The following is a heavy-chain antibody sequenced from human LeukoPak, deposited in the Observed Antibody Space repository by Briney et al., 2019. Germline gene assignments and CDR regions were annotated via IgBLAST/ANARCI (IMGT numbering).Heavy chain of an antibody. J-gene: IGHJ4*02. Sequence: SETLSLTCTVSGGSISGYYWSWIRQPQEKRLEWIGYIYTSGSTNYNPSLRSRVSMSIDTAKNQFSLKLNSVTAADTAVYYCARETVYGELIVWGQGILVTVSS. CDR1: GGSISGYY. CDR3: ARETVYGELIV. D-gene: IGHD2-8*01. V-gene: IGHV4-59*01. CDR2: IYTSGST.